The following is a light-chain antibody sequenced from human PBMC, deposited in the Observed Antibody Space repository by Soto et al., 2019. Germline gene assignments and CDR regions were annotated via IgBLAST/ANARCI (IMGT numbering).Light chain of an antibody. CDR1: QSVPSNY. CDR2: AAS. J-gene: IGKJ5*01. V-gene: IGKV3-20*01. Sequence: IVLTQSPGTLSLSPGERATLSCRASQSVPSNYVAWYQQKPGQAPRLLIYAASSRNTGIPDRFSGSGAGTDFTLTISRLEPEDFAVYYCQQYGSNPSITFGQGTRLEMK. CDR3: QQYGSNPSIT.